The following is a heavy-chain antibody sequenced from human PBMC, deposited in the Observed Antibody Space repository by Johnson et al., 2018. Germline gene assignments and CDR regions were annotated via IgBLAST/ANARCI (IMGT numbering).Heavy chain of an antibody. Sequence: QVQLVQSGGGVVQPGRSLRLSCAASGFTFSNYGMHWVRQAPGKGLEWVAVIWYDGSNKNYADSVKGRFTISRDNSKNTLYLQMDRLRVEDTAVYYCAGATGSYGDVYYYGMDVWGQGSTVTVSS. D-gene: IGHD4-17*01. V-gene: IGHV3-33*01. CDR3: AGATGSYGDVYYYGMDV. J-gene: IGHJ6*02. CDR2: IWYDGSNK. CDR1: GFTFSNYG.